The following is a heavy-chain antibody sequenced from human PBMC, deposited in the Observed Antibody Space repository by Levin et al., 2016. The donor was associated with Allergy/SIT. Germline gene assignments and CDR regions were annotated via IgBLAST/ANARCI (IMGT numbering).Heavy chain of an antibody. CDR3: ARLGYCSSTRCRDVDY. Sequence: SVKVSCKASGGSFSTYAISWVRQAPGRGLEWMGGVIPFFGTTNYAQRFQGRVTMTADESTSTAYMELSSLRSDDTAVYYCARLGYCSSTRCRDVDYWGQGTLVTVSS. J-gene: IGHJ4*02. V-gene: IGHV1-69*13. CDR1: GGSFSTYA. D-gene: IGHD2-2*01. CDR2: VIPFFGTT.